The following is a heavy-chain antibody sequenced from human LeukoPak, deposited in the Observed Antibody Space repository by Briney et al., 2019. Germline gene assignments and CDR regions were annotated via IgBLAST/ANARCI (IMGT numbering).Heavy chain of an antibody. V-gene: IGHV3-48*02. D-gene: IGHD3-22*01. CDR1: GFTFSSYS. CDR3: ARGRSVGYYDSSGYYPYGMDV. Sequence: GGSLRLSCAASGFTFSSYSMNWVRQAPGKGLEWVSYISSSGSTIYYADSVKGRFTISRDNAKNSLYLQMNSLRDEDTAVYYCARGRSVGYYDSSGYYPYGMDVWGQETTVTVSS. CDR2: ISSSGSTI. J-gene: IGHJ6*02.